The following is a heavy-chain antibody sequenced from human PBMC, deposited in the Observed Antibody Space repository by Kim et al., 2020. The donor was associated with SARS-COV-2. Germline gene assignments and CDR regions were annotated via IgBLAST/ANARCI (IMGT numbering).Heavy chain of an antibody. CDR2: SAYNGKT. CDR3: ENEGY. Sequence: SAYNGKTNYAQKLQGRVTMTTDTSTSTAYMELRSLRSDDTAVYYCENEGYWGQGTLVTVSS. V-gene: IGHV1-18*01. J-gene: IGHJ4*02.